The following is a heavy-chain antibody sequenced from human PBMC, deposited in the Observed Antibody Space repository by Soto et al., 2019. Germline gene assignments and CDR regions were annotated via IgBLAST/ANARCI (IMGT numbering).Heavy chain of an antibody. CDR1: GGSISSSNW. J-gene: IGHJ4*02. D-gene: IGHD3-9*01. Sequence: SETLSLTCAVSGGSISSSNWWSWFRQPPGKGLEWIGEIYHSGSTNYNPSLKSRVTISVDKSKNQFSLKLSSVTAADTAVYYCARGVYDILTVYYPPPRDFDDLGQGTLVTISS. CDR2: IYHSGST. V-gene: IGHV4-4*02. CDR3: ARGVYDILTVYYPPPRDFDD.